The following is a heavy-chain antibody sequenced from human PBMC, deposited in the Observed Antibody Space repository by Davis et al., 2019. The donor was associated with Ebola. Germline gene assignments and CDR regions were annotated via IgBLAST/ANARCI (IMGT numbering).Heavy chain of an antibody. CDR2: IRNKAYGGTT. J-gene: IGHJ4*02. Sequence: GGSLRLSCTASGFNFGEYALTWVRQTPRKGLEWVGFIRNKAYGGTTEYAASVKGRFIISRDDSGNIAYLQMNSLKIEDTAVYYCARESGGGIDYWGQGTLVTVSS. D-gene: IGHD1-26*01. V-gene: IGHV3-49*04. CDR3: ARESGGGIDY. CDR1: GFNFGEYA.